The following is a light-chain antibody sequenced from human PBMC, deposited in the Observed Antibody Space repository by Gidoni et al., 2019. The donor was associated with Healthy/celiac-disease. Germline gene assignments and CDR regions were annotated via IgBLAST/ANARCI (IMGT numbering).Light chain of an antibody. V-gene: IGKV3-11*01. Sequence: EMVLTQSPATLSLSPGERATLSCRASQSVSSYLAWYQQKPGQAPRLLIYDASSGSGTDFSLLISSLEPEDFAVYYCQQRSNWPPDLTFGGGTKVEIK. J-gene: IGKJ4*01. CDR2: DAS. CDR1: QSVSSY. CDR3: QQRSNWPPDLT.